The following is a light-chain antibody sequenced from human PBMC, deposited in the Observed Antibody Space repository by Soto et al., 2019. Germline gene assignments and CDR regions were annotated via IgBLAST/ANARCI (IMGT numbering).Light chain of an antibody. V-gene: IGKV3-11*01. CDR3: QQRSNWPPT. CDR1: QSVSSY. CDR2: DAS. Sequence: EMVLTQSPATLSLSPGERATLSCRASQSVSSYLAWYQQKRGQAPRLLIYDASNRATGIPARFSGSGSGTDFSLTISSLEPDDCAVYYCQQRSNWPPTFGGETKVELK. J-gene: IGKJ4*01.